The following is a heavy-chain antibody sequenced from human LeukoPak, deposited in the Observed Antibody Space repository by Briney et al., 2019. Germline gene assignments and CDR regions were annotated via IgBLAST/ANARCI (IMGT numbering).Heavy chain of an antibody. Sequence: SVKVSCKASGGTFSSYAISWVRQAAGQGLEWMGGIIPIFGTANYAQKFQGRVTITTDESTSTAYMELSSLRSEDTAVYYCARGGYGGTPYYYYYYMDVWGKGTTVTVSS. CDR2: IIPIFGTA. D-gene: IGHD4-23*01. CDR3: ARGGYGGTPYYYYYYMDV. V-gene: IGHV1-69*05. CDR1: GGTFSSYA. J-gene: IGHJ6*03.